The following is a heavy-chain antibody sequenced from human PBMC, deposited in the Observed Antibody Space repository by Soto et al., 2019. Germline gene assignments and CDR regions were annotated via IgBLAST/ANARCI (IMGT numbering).Heavy chain of an antibody. CDR2: INAGNGNT. CDR1: GYTFTSYA. Sequence: ASVKVSCKASGYTFTSYAMHWVRQAPGQRLEWMGWINAGNGNTKYSQKFQGRVTITRDTSASTAYMELSSLRSEDTAVYYCAIHQSGELFLGPDYFDYWGQGTLVTVSS. V-gene: IGHV1-3*01. D-gene: IGHD3-10*01. CDR3: AIHQSGELFLGPDYFDY. J-gene: IGHJ4*02.